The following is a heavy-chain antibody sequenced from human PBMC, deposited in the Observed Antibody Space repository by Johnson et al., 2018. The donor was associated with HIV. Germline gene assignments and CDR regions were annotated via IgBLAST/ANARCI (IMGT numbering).Heavy chain of an antibody. Sequence: QEKLVESGGGLVKPGGSLRLSCAASGFTFSDYYMSWIRQAPGKGLEWVSYISSSGSTIYYADSVKGRFTISMANAKNSLYLQMNSLRAEDTAVYYCARERGRIAADAFDIWGQGTMVTVSS. J-gene: IGHJ3*02. D-gene: IGHD6-13*01. CDR2: ISSSGSTI. CDR3: ARERGRIAADAFDI. CDR1: GFTFSDYY. V-gene: IGHV3-11*04.